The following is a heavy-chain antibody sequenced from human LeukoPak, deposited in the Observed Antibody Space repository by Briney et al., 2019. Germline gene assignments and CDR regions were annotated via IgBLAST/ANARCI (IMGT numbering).Heavy chain of an antibody. CDR2: ISYSGGT. D-gene: IGHD3-22*01. CDR1: GGSIISNNHY. V-gene: IGHV4-39*02. J-gene: IGHJ3*02. CDR3: AREVEYYDSSGYRPHAFDI. Sequence: PSETLSLTCTVSGGSIISNNHYWGWTRQPPGKGLEWFGSISYSGGTAYNPSLRSRVTISVDTSKNQFSLKVNSVTAADTAVYYCAREVEYYDSSGYRPHAFDIWGQETLVTVSA.